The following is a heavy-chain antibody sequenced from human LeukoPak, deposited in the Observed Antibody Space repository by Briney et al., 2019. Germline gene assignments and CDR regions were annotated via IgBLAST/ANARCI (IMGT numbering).Heavy chain of an antibody. CDR1: GFTVSSNY. J-gene: IGHJ4*02. CDR3: ARAFVEGGDSWGY. D-gene: IGHD2-21*01. CDR2: IYSGGST. Sequence: GGSLRLSCAASGFTVSSNYMSWVRQAPGKGLEWVSVIYSGGSTYYADSVKGRFTISRDNSKNTLYLQMNSLRAEDTAVYYCARAFVEGGDSWGYWGQGTLVTVSS. V-gene: IGHV3-66*01.